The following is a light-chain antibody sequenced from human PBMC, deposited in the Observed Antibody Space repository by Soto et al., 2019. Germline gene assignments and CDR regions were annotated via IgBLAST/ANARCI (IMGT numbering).Light chain of an antibody. CDR3: ISYSGSNIWV. CDR2: EVS. CDR1: SSDVGGYNY. V-gene: IGLV2-8*01. J-gene: IGLJ2*01. Sequence: QSALTQPPSASGSPGQSVTSSCTGTSSDVGGYNYVSWYQQHPGKAPKLIISEVSKRPSGVPDRFSDSKSGNTASLTVSGLQAEDEADYYCISYSGSNIWVFGGGTKHTVL.